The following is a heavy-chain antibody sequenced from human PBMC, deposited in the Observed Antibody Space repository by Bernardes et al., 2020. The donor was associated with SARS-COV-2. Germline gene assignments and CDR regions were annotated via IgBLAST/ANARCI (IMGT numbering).Heavy chain of an antibody. J-gene: IGHJ3*02. CDR3: ARQRYCSSTSCYSQHAFDI. D-gene: IGHD2-2*02. V-gene: IGHV4-59*08. CDR2: IYYSGST. Sequence: SETLSLTCTVSGGSISSYYWSWIRQPPGKGLEWIGYIYYSGSTNYNPSLKSRVTISVDTSKNQFSLKLSSVTAADTAVYYCARQRYCSSTSCYSQHAFDIWGQGTMVTVSS. CDR1: GGSISSYY.